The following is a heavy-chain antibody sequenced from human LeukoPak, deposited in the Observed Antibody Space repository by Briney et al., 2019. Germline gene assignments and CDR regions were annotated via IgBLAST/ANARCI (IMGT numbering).Heavy chain of an antibody. CDR2: IIPIFGTA. CDR1: GGTFSIYA. D-gene: IGHD5-18*01. Sequence: SVKVSCKASGGTFSIYAISWVRQAPGQGLEWMGGIIPIFGTANYAQKFQGRVTITADKSTSTAYMELSSLRSEDTAVYYCAREVDTAMGYYFDYWGQGTLVTVSS. V-gene: IGHV1-69*06. J-gene: IGHJ4*02. CDR3: AREVDTAMGYYFDY.